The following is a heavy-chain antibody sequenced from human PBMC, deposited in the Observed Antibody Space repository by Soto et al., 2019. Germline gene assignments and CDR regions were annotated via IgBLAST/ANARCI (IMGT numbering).Heavy chain of an antibody. D-gene: IGHD6-19*01. CDR2: INPNSGGT. CDR3: ARVFVDSSGWYLGIDY. CDR1: GYTFTGYY. J-gene: IGHJ4*02. V-gene: IGHV1-2*02. Sequence: GASVKVSCKASGYTFTGYYMHWVRQAPGQGLEWMGWINPNSGGTNYAQKFQGRVTMTRDTSISTAYMELSRLRSDDTAVYYCARVFVDSSGWYLGIDYWGQGTLVTVSS.